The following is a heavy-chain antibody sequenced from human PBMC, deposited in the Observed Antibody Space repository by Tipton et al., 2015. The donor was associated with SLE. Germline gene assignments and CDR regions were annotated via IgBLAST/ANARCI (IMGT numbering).Heavy chain of an antibody. Sequence: LRLSCTVSGGSISSYYWSWIRQPPGKGREWIGYIYYSGGTNYNPSLKSRVTISVDTSKNQFSLKLSSVTAADTAVYYCARGVGSGSPLDYWGQGPRVTVSS. J-gene: IGHJ4*02. CDR3: ARGVGSGSPLDY. V-gene: IGHV4-59*01. CDR1: GGSISSYY. CDR2: IYYSGGT. D-gene: IGHD1-26*01.